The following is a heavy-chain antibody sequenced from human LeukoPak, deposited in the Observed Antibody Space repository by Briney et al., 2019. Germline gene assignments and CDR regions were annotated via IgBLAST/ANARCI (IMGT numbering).Heavy chain of an antibody. Sequence: PSETLSLTYTVSGGSISSYYWSWIRQPAGKGLEWIGRVYTSGSPNYNPSLESRVTMSVDTSKNQFSLNLSSVTAADTAVYYCARGGYGASSGFDYWGQGTLVTVSS. V-gene: IGHV4-4*07. CDR2: VYTSGSP. CDR3: ARGGYGASSGFDY. D-gene: IGHD4-23*01. J-gene: IGHJ4*02. CDR1: GGSISSYY.